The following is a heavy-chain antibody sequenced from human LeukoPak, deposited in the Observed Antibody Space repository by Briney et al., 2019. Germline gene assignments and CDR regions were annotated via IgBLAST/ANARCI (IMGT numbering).Heavy chain of an antibody. D-gene: IGHD6-6*01. CDR2: IYTGGTT. CDR3: ARDSSSYYFDY. J-gene: IGHJ4*02. V-gene: IGHV3-66*01. Sequence: PGGSLRLSCAASGFSVTSNHMNWVRQAPGKGLERVSIIYTGGTTHYADSLNDRFTISRDDSINTLYLQMNSLRAEDTAVYYCARDSSSYYFDYWGQGTLVTVSS. CDR1: GFSVTSNH.